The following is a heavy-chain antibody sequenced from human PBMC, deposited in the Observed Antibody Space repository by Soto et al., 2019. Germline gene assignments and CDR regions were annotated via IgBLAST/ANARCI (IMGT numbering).Heavy chain of an antibody. CDR3: ARLLCLSTSCYTGSRHFFDY. D-gene: IGHD2-2*02. J-gene: IGHJ4*02. Sequence: GVPLKISCKASGYKFSSFWIGWVRQMPVKGLEWMGVIYPAASDTNYRPSFEGQVTISADKSISTAYLQWSSLKASDTAMYYCARLLCLSTSCYTGSRHFFDYWGQGALVTAS. CDR1: GYKFSSFW. CDR2: IYPAASDT. V-gene: IGHV5-51*01.